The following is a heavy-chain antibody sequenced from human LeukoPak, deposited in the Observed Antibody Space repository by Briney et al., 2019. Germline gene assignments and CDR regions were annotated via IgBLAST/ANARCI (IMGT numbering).Heavy chain of an antibody. J-gene: IGHJ4*02. V-gene: IGHV4-39*01. CDR3: ARLMTYYDSSGYPSPGGFDY. CDR2: IYYSGST. D-gene: IGHD3-22*01. Sequence: SETLSLTCAVYGGSFSGYYWGWIRQPPGKGLEWIGSIYYSGSTYYNPSLKSRVTISVDTSKNQFSLKLSSVTAADTAVYYCARLMTYYDSSGYPSPGGFDYWGQGTLVTVSS. CDR1: GGSFSGYY.